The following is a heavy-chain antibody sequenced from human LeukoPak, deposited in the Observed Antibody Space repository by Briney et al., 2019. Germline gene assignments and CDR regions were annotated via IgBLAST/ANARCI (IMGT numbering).Heavy chain of an antibody. J-gene: IGHJ5*02. CDR1: GFTFSSYG. D-gene: IGHD4-17*01. CDR3: AKEVGSNDYGPYNWFDP. V-gene: IGHV3-30*02. CDR2: IRYDGSNK. Sequence: PGGSLRLSCAASGFTFSSYGMHWVRQAPGKGLEWVAFIRYDGSNKYYADSVKGRFTISRDNSKNTLYLQMNSLRAEDTAVYYCAKEVGSNDYGPYNWFDPWGQGTLVTVSS.